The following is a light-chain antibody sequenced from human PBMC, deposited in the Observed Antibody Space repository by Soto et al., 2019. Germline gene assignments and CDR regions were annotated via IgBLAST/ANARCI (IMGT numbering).Light chain of an antibody. Sequence: EIVMTQSPATLSVSPGERATLSCRASQSISNKVGWYQQKPGQAPRLLIYGASTRATGVPLRFSGSGSGTEFTLTISSLQSEDFAVYYCQQYNIWSSITFGQGTRLEIK. CDR1: QSISNK. CDR3: QQYNIWSSIT. CDR2: GAS. V-gene: IGKV3-15*01. J-gene: IGKJ5*01.